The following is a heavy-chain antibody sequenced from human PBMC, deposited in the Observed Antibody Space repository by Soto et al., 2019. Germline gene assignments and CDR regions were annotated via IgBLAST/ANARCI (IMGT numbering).Heavy chain of an antibody. CDR1: GFTFRDYS. D-gene: IGHD2-15*01. V-gene: IGHV3-21*01. CDR2: ISSKSTFI. J-gene: IGHJ5*01. CDR3: ARLGISALDS. Sequence: GGSLRLSCAASGFTFRDYSLNWVRQAPGKGLEWVSSISSKSTFIHYAESVKGRFTISRDNAKNSLYLQMDSLRDDDTAVYFCARLGISALDSWGQGALVTVSS.